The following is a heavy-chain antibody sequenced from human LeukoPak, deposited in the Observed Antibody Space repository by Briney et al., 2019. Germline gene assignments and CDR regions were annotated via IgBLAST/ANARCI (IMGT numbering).Heavy chain of an antibody. CDR1: GFTFSSYW. CDR3: VRTGRLDY. Sequence: PGGSLRLSCAASGFTFSSYWMTWVRQAPGKGLEWVANIKHDGSEKYYVDSVKGRFTISRDNAQNSLYPQMNSLRAEDTSVYYCVRTGRLDYWGQGTLVTVSS. J-gene: IGHJ4*02. CDR2: IKHDGSEK. V-gene: IGHV3-7*01.